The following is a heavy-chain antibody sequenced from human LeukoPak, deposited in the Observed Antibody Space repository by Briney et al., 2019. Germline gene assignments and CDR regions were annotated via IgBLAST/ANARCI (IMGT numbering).Heavy chain of an antibody. CDR1: VFTFSSYA. Sequence: GVSLRLSCAASVFTFSSYAMSWVRHAPGKGREWVSAISGSGGSTYYADSVKGRFTISRDNSKNTLYLQMNSLRAEDTAVYYCAKDSSGYYSDYWGQGTLVTVSS. CDR3: AKDSSGYYSDY. CDR2: ISGSGGST. J-gene: IGHJ4*02. D-gene: IGHD3-22*01. V-gene: IGHV3-23*01.